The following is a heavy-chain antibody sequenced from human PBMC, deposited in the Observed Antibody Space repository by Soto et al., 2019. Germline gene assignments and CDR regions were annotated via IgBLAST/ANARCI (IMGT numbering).Heavy chain of an antibody. J-gene: IGHJ4*02. CDR3: ASAYYYGSGSYYRT. V-gene: IGHV3-74*01. CDR2: IDSDDSST. D-gene: IGHD3-10*01. CDR1: GFTFSKYW. Sequence: GGSLRLSCAASGFTFSKYWMHWVRQVPGKGLVWVSRIDSDDSSTTYADSVRGRFTMSRDNAKNTVYLQMNSLRAEDTAVYHCASAYYYGSGSYYRTWGPGTLVTVSS.